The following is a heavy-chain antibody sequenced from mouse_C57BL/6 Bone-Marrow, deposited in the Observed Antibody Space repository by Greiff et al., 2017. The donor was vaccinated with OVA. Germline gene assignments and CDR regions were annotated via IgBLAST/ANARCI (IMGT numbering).Heavy chain of an antibody. J-gene: IGHJ2*01. D-gene: IGHD1-1*01. V-gene: IGHV1-20*01. Sequence: EVQLQQSGPELVKPGDSVKISCKASGYSFTGYFMNWVMQSHGKSLEWIGLINPYNGDTFYNQKFKGKATLTVDKSSSTAHMELRSLTSEDSAVYYCARSNYYGSGGYFDYWGQGTTLTVSS. CDR2: INPYNGDT. CDR3: ARSNYYGSGGYFDY. CDR1: GYSFTGYF.